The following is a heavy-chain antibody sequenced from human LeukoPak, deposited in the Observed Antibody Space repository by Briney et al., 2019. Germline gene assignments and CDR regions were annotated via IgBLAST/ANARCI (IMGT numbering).Heavy chain of an antibody. J-gene: IGHJ5*02. Sequence: ASVKVSCKASGYTFTGYYMHWVRQAPGQGLEWMGWINPNSGGTNYAQKFQGWVTMTRDTSISTAYMELSRLRSDDTAVYCCAREVQLERRVSQFDPWGQGTLVTVSS. D-gene: IGHD1-1*01. CDR2: INPNSGGT. CDR1: GYTFTGYY. V-gene: IGHV1-2*04. CDR3: AREVQLERRVSQFDP.